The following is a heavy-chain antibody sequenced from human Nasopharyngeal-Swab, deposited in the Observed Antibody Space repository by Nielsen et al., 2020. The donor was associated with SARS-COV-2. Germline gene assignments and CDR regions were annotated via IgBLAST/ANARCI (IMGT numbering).Heavy chain of an antibody. CDR3: ARDGLDYDFWSAYVMDV. CDR1: GFTFSTYS. CDR2: ITSGGTYI. J-gene: IGHJ6*02. D-gene: IGHD3-3*01. Sequence: GESLKISCAASGFTFSTYSMNWVRQAPGKGLEWVSSITSGGTYIYYADSLKGRFTISRDNAKNSLYLQMNSLRAEDTAVYYCARDGLDYDFWSAYVMDVWGQGTTVTVSS. V-gene: IGHV3-21*01.